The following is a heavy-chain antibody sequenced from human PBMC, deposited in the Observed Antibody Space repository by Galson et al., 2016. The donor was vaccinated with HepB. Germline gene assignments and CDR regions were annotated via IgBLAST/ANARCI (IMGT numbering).Heavy chain of an antibody. J-gene: IGHJ4*02. CDR1: GFTFSNYA. V-gene: IGHV3-23*01. D-gene: IGHD2-2*01. CDR3: EKGGNTAAAIFRRVIPCDY. CDR2: ISGNGGRI. Sequence: SLRLSCAASGFTFSNYAMNWVRQAPGKGLEWVSSISGNGGRIYYADSVKGRFTISRDNSKNTLSLEMNSLRAEDTAVYYCEKGGNTAAAIFRRVIPCDYSGQGTLVTVSS.